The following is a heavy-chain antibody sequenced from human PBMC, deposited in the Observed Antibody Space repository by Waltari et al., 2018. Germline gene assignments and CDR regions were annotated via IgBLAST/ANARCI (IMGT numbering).Heavy chain of an antibody. CDR2: ISYDGSNT. Sequence: QVQLVESGGGVVQPGRSLRLCCAASGFTFSSYGMHWVRQAPGKGLERVAVISYDGSNTYYAYSLKGRVTISGDTSKNPLYLQMNGLAAEAPSVYYCAKDVEGGGVIDPPHYWGQGTLVTVSS. D-gene: IGHD3-16*02. J-gene: IGHJ4*02. CDR3: AKDVEGGGVIDPPHY. CDR1: GFTFSSYG. V-gene: IGHV3-30*18.